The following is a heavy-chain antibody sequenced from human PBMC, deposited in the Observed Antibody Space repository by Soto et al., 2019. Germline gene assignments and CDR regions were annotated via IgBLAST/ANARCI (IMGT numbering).Heavy chain of an antibody. D-gene: IGHD3-10*01. CDR2: ISSNGGST. V-gene: IGHV3-64D*06. J-gene: IGHJ4*02. Sequence: EVQLVESGGDLVQPGGSLRLSCSASGFTFSSYAMYWVRQAPGKGLEYVSAISSNGGSTYYADSVKGRFTISRDNSKNTLYLQMRSLRAEDTAVYYCVTVGFTYYFESWGQGTLVTVSS. CDR3: VTVGFTYYFES. CDR1: GFTFSSYA.